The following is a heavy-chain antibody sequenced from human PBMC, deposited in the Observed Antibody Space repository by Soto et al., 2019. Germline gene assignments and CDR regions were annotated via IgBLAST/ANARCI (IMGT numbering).Heavy chain of an antibody. D-gene: IGHD6-19*01. V-gene: IGHV3-30-3*01. CDR2: ISYDGSNK. Sequence: QVQLVESGGGVVQPGRSLRLSCAASGFTFSSYAMHWVRQAPGKGLEWVAVISYDGSNKYYADSVKGRFTISRDNSKNTLYLQMNSLRAEDTAVYYCARDPSSGWYGGYYFEYWGQGTLVTVSS. CDR1: GFTFSSYA. J-gene: IGHJ4*02. CDR3: ARDPSSGWYGGYYFEY.